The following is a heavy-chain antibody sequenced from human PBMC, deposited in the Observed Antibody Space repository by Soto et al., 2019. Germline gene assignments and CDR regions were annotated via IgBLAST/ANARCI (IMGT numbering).Heavy chain of an antibody. J-gene: IGHJ5*01. D-gene: IGHD2-2*01. Sequence: SETLSLTCTVSGGSISDDSYWSWIRQTPGKGLEWIGYIYHTGNTYYNPSLRSRVSISVGKSKSQFSLKLISVTAADTAVYFCARDGYQLLSSVSWFDSWGQGTLVTVSS. CDR1: GGSISDDSY. V-gene: IGHV4-30-4*01. CDR2: IYHTGNT. CDR3: ARDGYQLLSSVSWFDS.